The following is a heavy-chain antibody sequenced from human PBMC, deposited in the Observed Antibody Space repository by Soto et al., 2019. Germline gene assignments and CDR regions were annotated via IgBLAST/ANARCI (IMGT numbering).Heavy chain of an antibody. D-gene: IGHD3-22*01. V-gene: IGHV1-69*13. CDR3: ARESRTITMIVVASYYYGMDV. CDR1: GGTFSSYA. J-gene: IGHJ6*02. Sequence: SVKVSCKASGGTFSSYAISWVRQAPGQGLEWMGGIIPIFGTANYAQKFQGRVTITADESTSTAYMELSSLRSEDTAVYYCARESRTITMIVVASYYYGMDVWGQGTTVTVSS. CDR2: IIPIFGTA.